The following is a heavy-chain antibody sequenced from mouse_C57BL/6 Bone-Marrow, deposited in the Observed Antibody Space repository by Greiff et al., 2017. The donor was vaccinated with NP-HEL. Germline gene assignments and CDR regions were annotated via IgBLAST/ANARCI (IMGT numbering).Heavy chain of an antibody. Sequence: EVQLQQSGTVLARPGASVKMSCKTSGYTFTSYWMHWVKQRPGQGLEWIGAIYPGNSDTSYNQKFKGKAKLTAVTSASTAYMELSSLTNEDSAVYYCTRLDGSSYLDWYFDVWGTGTTVTVSS. D-gene: IGHD1-1*01. CDR3: TRLDGSSYLDWYFDV. V-gene: IGHV1-5*01. CDR1: GYTFTSYW. CDR2: IYPGNSDT. J-gene: IGHJ1*03.